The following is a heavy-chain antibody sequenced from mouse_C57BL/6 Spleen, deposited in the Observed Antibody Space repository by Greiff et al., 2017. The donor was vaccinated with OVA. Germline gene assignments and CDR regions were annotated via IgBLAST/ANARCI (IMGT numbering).Heavy chain of an antibody. D-gene: IGHD1-1*01. CDR3: ARYHYYGSRYFDY. Sequence: QVQLQQPGAELVMPGASVKLSCKASGYTFTSYWMHWVKQRPGQGLEWIGEIDPSDSYTNYNQKFKGKSTLTVDKSSSTAYMQLSSLTSEDSAVYYCARYHYYGSRYFDYWGQGTTLTVSS. V-gene: IGHV1-69*01. CDR2: IDPSDSYT. J-gene: IGHJ2*01. CDR1: GYTFTSYW.